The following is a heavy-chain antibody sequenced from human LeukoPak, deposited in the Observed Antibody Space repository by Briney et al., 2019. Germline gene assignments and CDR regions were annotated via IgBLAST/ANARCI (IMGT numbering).Heavy chain of an antibody. D-gene: IGHD2-8*01. V-gene: IGHV3-30*02. CDR1: GFTFSSYG. CDR2: IRYDGSNK. Sequence: PGGSLRLPCAASGFTFSSYGMHWVRQAPGKGLEWAAFIRYDGSNKYYADSVKGRFTISRDNSKNTLYLQMNSLRAEDTAVYYCAKDIVLITPEAFDIWGQGTMVTVSS. CDR3: AKDIVLITPEAFDI. J-gene: IGHJ3*02.